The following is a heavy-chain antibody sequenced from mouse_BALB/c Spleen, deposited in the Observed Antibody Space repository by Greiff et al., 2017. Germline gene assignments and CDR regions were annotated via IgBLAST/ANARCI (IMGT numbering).Heavy chain of an antibody. CDR1: GFTFSSYG. Sequence: EVMLVESGGGLVQPGGSLKLSCAASGFTFSSYGMSWVRQTPDKRLELVATINSNGGSTYYPDSVKGRFTISRDNAKNTLYLQMSSLKSEDTAMYYCARDFNGYYPYWGQGTTLTVSS. CDR2: INSNGGST. J-gene: IGHJ2*01. V-gene: IGHV5-6-3*01. D-gene: IGHD2-3*01. CDR3: ARDFNGYYPY.